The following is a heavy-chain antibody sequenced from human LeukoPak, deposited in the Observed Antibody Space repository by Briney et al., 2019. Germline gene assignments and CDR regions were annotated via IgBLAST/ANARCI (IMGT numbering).Heavy chain of an antibody. V-gene: IGHV3-21*01. CDR3: ARGLMVYATYDY. CDR1: GFTFSSYS. D-gene: IGHD2-8*01. CDR2: ISSSSSYI. J-gene: IGHJ4*02. Sequence: GGSLRLSCAASGFTFSSYSKNWVRQAPGKGLEWVSSISSSSSYIYYADSVKDRFTISRDNAKNSLYLQMNSLRAEDTAVYYCARGLMVYATYDYWGQGTLVTVSS.